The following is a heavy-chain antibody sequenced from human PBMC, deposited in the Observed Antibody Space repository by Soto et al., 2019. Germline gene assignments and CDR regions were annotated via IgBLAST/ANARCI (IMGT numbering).Heavy chain of an antibody. J-gene: IGHJ5*02. D-gene: IGHD2-2*01. CDR1: GGSISSYY. Sequence: PSETLSLTCTVSGGSISSYYWSWIRQPPGKGLEWIGYIFYSGTINYNPSLKNRVTMSMDTSKNQFSLSLSSVTAADTAVYYCARVFPSYPVFNYFDPWGQGTLVTVSS. V-gene: IGHV4-59*01. CDR3: ARVFPSYPVFNYFDP. CDR2: IFYSGTI.